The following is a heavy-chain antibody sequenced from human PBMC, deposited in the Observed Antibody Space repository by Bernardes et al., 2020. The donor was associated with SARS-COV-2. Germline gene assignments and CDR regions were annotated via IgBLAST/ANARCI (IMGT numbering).Heavy chain of an antibody. Sequence: GGSLRLSCAASGFTFSSYEMNWVRQAPGKGLEWVSYISSSGRTLYYADSVKGRFTISRDNAKNSLYLQMNSLRAEDTAVYYCAREPLYCSSTSCYPRYFDYWGQGTLVTVSS. CDR2: ISSSGRTL. D-gene: IGHD2-2*01. CDR3: AREPLYCSSTSCYPRYFDY. J-gene: IGHJ4*02. CDR1: GFTFSSYE. V-gene: IGHV3-48*03.